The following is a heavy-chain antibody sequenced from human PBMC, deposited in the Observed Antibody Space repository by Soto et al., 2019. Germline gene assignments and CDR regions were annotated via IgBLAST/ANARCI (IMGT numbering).Heavy chain of an antibody. D-gene: IGHD3-10*01. J-gene: IGHJ4*02. CDR2: ISGSGGST. CDR3: TKELVDITMVRGVKFDY. CDR1: GFTFSSYA. Sequence: EVQLLESGGGLVQPGGSLRLSCAASGFTFSSYAMSWVRQAPGKGLEWVSAISGSGGSTYYADSVKGRFTISRDNSKNTLYLQMNSLRAEDTAVYYCTKELVDITMVRGVKFDYWGQGTLVTVSS. V-gene: IGHV3-23*01.